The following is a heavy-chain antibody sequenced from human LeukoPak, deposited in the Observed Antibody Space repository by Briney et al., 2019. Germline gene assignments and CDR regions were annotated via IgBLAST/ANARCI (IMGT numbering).Heavy chain of an antibody. Sequence: HAESLKISCRGSGCSFTSYWIGWVRQMPGKRLEWMVIIYPGDADTRYSPSFQDQVTISADKSINTAYLQWSSLKTSDTAMYYCARSGLGYCSSTSCYASYYYGMDVWGEGTTVTVSS. D-gene: IGHD2-2*01. CDR2: IYPGDADT. V-gene: IGHV5-51*01. CDR3: ARSGLGYCSSTSCYASYYYGMDV. J-gene: IGHJ6*04. CDR1: GCSFTSYW.